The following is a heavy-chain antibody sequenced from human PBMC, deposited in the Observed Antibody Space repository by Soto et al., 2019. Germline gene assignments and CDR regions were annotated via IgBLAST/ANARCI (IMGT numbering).Heavy chain of an antibody. J-gene: IGHJ6*02. CDR2: IYYSGST. D-gene: IGHD3-10*01. CDR1: GGSLSSGGYY. V-gene: IGHV4-31*03. Sequence: LSLTCTVSGGSLSSGGYYWSWIRQHPGKGLEWIGYIYYSGSTYYNPSLKSRVTISVDTSKNQFSLKLSSVTAADTAVYYCARARITMVRGVISAPNYYYYGMDVWGQGTTVTVSS. CDR3: ARARITMVRGVISAPNYYYYGMDV.